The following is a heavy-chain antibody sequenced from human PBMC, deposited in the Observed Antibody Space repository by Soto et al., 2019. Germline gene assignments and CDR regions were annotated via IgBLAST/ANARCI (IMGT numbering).Heavy chain of an antibody. Sequence: ASVKVSCKASGYTFTSYGISWVRQAPGQGLEWMGWISAYNGNTNYAQKLQGRVTMTTDTSTSTAYMELRSLRSDDTAVYYCARDHSVEGQQLVLPFDYWGQGTLVTVSS. D-gene: IGHD6-13*01. J-gene: IGHJ4*02. V-gene: IGHV1-18*01. CDR1: GYTFTSYG. CDR3: ARDHSVEGQQLVLPFDY. CDR2: ISAYNGNT.